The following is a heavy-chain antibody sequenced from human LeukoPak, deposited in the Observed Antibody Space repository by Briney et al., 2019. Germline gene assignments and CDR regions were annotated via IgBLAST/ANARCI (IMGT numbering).Heavy chain of an antibody. J-gene: IGHJ3*02. D-gene: IGHD2-8*02. V-gene: IGHV3-7*01. CDR3: ARDRCTGGVCYTDAFDI. CDR1: GFTFSSYW. CDR2: IKQDGSEK. Sequence: GGSLRLSCAASGFTFSSYWMSWVRQAPWKGLEWVANIKQDGSEKYYVDSVKGRFTISRDNAKNSLYLQMNSLRAEDTAVYYCARDRCTGGVCYTDAFDIWGQGTMVTVSS.